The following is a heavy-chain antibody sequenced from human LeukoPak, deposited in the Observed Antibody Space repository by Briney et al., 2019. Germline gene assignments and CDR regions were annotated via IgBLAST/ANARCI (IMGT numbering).Heavy chain of an antibody. CDR1: GFTFSDYC. CDR2: INSSGSTI. J-gene: IGHJ5*02. D-gene: IGHD3-3*01. CDR3: ARDRSGYYNNNWFDP. V-gene: IGHV3-11*01. Sequence: GGSLRLSCAASGFTFSDYCMSWIRQAPGKGLEWVSYINSSGSTIYYADSVQGRFTISRDNEKNSLYLHMNSLRAEDTAVYYCARDRSGYYNNNWFDPWGQGTLVTVSS.